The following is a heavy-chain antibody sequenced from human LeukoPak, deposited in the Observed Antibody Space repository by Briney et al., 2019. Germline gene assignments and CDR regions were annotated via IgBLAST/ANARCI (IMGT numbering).Heavy chain of an antibody. CDR1: GGTFSSYA. D-gene: IGHD3-3*01. CDR2: IIPIFGTA. J-gene: IGHJ4*01. V-gene: IGHV1-69*13. Sequence: ASVKVSCKASGGTFSSYAISWVRQAPGQGLEWMGGIIPIFGTANYAQKFQGRVTITADESTSTAYMELSSLRSEDTAVYYCAKTKIDFWSGYFDHWGQEPWSPSPQ. CDR3: AKTKIDFWSGYFDH.